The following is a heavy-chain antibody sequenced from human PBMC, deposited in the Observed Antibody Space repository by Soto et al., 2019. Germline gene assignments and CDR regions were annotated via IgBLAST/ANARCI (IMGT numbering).Heavy chain of an antibody. CDR1: GFSLSSDGVG. D-gene: IGHD2-2*01. J-gene: IGHJ3*01. CDR3: AHAYGGTSWPNDAFDV. V-gene: IGHV2-5*02. CDR2: IYWDDDK. Sequence: QITLKESGPTLVKPTQTLTLTCTVSGFSLSSDGVGVAWIRQPPGKALEWLALIYWDDDKRYSPSLKTRLTIPKDTSKNQVVPTMTNMDPVDTATYYCAHAYGGTSWPNDAFDVWGQGTVVTVSS.